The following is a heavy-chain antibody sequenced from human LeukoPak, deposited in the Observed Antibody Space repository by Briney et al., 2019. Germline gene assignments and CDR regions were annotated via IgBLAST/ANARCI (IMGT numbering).Heavy chain of an antibody. J-gene: IGHJ4*02. CDR2: IYSSGST. Sequence: SETLSLTCTVSGATISAFHWTWFRQPAGKGLEWIGLIYSSGSTLFNPSLKSRVAMSVDLTKNQPPLKLTSVTAADTAMYYCARKDGDYWGRGTLVTVSS. V-gene: IGHV4-4*07. CDR3: ARKDGDY. CDR1: GATISAFH.